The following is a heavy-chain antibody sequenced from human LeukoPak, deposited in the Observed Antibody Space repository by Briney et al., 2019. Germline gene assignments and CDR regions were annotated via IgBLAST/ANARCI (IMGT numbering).Heavy chain of an antibody. D-gene: IGHD3-22*01. Sequence: ASVKVSRKASGGTFSSYAISWVRQAPGQGLEWMGWISAYNGNTNYAQKLQGGVTMTTDTSTSTAYMELRSLRSDDTAVYYCARCAYYYDSSGYCPFDPWGQGTLVTVSS. CDR3: ARCAYYYDSSGYCPFDP. J-gene: IGHJ5*02. V-gene: IGHV1-18*01. CDR2: ISAYNGNT. CDR1: GGTFSSYA.